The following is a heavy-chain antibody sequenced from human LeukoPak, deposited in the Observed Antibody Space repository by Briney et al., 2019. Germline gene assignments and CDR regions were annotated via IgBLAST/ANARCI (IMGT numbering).Heavy chain of an antibody. CDR1: GFTLSSYE. D-gene: IGHD2-15*01. J-gene: IGHJ3*02. CDR2: ISPSGSAT. V-gene: IGHV3-48*03. CDR3: GRGGYCSGGTCYRFNAFDI. Sequence: GGSLRPSCATSGFTLSSYEMNWVRQAPGKWMEWVSYISPSGSATYTDSVKGRFTISTDNAKNSLFLQMNSLRAEDTAVYYCGRGGYCSGGTCYRFNAFDIWGQGTTVTVSS.